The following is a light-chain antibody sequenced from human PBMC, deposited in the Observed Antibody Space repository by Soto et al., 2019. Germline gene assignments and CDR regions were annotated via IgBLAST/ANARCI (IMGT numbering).Light chain of an antibody. Sequence: DVQMTQSPSSLSASVGDRITITCKASQGIGKFLNWYQQKPGKAPKILIYDGSNLETGVPGRFSGGGSGRHFTFTISSLQPEDLGTYYWQQYDSVAFTFGPGTKVDLK. CDR2: DGS. CDR3: QQYDSVAFT. J-gene: IGKJ3*01. V-gene: IGKV1-33*01. CDR1: QGIGKF.